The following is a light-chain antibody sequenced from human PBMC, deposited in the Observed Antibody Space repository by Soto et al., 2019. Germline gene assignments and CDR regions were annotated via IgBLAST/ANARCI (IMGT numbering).Light chain of an antibody. V-gene: IGLV1-44*01. CDR3: AEWNYSLNGYV. CDR2: SNN. J-gene: IGLJ1*01. CDR1: TSNIVSKT. Sequence: QSVLTQPPSASGTRGQSFTISSPQPTSNIVSKTVNWYQQLPGTSTKLLIYSNNQSPAGVHDRFSLSKTGSSASLATSEFQSQDEGGYYYAEWNYSLNGYVFGTGTKLNVL.